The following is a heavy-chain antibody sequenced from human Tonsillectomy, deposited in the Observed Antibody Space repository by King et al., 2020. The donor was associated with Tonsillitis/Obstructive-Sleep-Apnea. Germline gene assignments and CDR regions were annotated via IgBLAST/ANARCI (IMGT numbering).Heavy chain of an antibody. J-gene: IGHJ2*01. CDR2: ISGSGGST. Sequence: VQLVESGGGLVQPGGSLRLSCAASGFTFSSYAMSWVRQAPGKGLEWVSAISGSGGSTYYADSVKGRVTISRDNSKNTLYLQMNSLRAEDTGVYYCAKRGRYCSGGSCYDNWYFDLWGRGTLVTVSS. D-gene: IGHD2-15*01. V-gene: IGHV3-23*04. CDR1: GFTFSSYA. CDR3: AKRGRYCSGGSCYDNWYFDL.